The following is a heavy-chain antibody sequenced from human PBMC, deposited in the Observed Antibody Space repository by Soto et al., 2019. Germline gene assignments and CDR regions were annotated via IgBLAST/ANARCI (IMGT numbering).Heavy chain of an antibody. Sequence: EVQLVESGGDLVQPGGSLRLSCSASGFTFSNYAIHWVRQAPGKGLEYVSAISGDGGSTSYADSVKGRFTISRDNAXXTLYLQMSSLRAEDTAVYHCIKGVRKTIPADAFDMWGQGTMVTVSS. V-gene: IGHV3-64D*06. CDR3: IKGVRKTIPADAFDM. D-gene: IGHD2-2*02. CDR1: GFTFSNYA. CDR2: ISGDGGST. J-gene: IGHJ3*02.